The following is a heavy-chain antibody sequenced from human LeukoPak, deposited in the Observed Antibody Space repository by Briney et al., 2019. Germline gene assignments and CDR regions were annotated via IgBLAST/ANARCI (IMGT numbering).Heavy chain of an antibody. J-gene: IGHJ3*02. CDR2: ISSSSSYI. CDR1: GFTFSSYS. Sequence: GGSLRLSCAASGFTFSSYSMNWVRQAPGKGLEWVSSISSSSSYIYYADSVKGRFTISRDNAKNSLYLQMNSLRAEDTAVYYCVRDLVGYGGAFDIWGQGTMVTVSS. CDR3: VRDLVGYGGAFDI. D-gene: IGHD3-10*01. V-gene: IGHV3-21*01.